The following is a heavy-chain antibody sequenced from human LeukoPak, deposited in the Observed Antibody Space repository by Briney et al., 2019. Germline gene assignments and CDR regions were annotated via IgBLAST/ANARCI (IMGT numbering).Heavy chain of an antibody. Sequence: SETLSLTCTVSGYSISSGYYWGWIRQPPGKGLEWIGSIYHSGSTYYNPSLKSRVTISVDTSKNQFSLKLSSVTAADTAVYYCARDGYSSGWSSDYWGQGTLVTVSS. V-gene: IGHV4-38-2*02. CDR3: ARDGYSSGWSSDY. CDR2: IYHSGST. J-gene: IGHJ4*02. D-gene: IGHD6-19*01. CDR1: GYSISSGYY.